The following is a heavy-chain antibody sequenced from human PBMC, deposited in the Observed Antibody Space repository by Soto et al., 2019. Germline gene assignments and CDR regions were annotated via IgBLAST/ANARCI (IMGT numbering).Heavy chain of an antibody. J-gene: IGHJ4*02. D-gene: IGHD2-15*01. CDR1: GFTFSDYF. CDR2: ISSSGSTI. CDR3: ARDCGSWYSGFDY. Sequence: GGSLRLSCAASGFTFSDYFMTWIRQAPGKGLEWVSYISSSGSTIYYADSVKGRFTISRDNAKNSLYLEMNSLRAEDTAVYYCARDCGSWYSGFDYWGQGTLVTV. V-gene: IGHV3-11*01.